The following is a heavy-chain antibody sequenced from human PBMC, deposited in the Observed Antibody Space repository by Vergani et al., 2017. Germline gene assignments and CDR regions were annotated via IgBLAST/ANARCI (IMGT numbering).Heavy chain of an antibody. J-gene: IGHJ4*02. CDR2: IYYSGST. CDR1: GAYVGSGSYY. Sequence: QLQESGPGLVKASQTLSLTCSVSGAYVGSGSYYWGWIRQPPGKGLEWIGSIYYSGSTYYNPSLKSRVTISVDTSKNQFSLKLSSVTAADTAVYYCARRTTMVRGVLEIARYYFDYWGQGTLVTVSS. V-gene: IGHV4-39*01. D-gene: IGHD3-10*01. CDR3: ARRTTMVRGVLEIARYYFDY.